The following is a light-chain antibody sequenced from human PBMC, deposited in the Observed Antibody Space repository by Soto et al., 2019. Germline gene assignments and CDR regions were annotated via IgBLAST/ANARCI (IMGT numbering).Light chain of an antibody. CDR1: QGISSY. Sequence: ALRVTPSPSPFSSSTRGKVTLTFRASQGISSYLAWYQQKPGKAPKLLIYAASTLQSGVPSRFSGSGSGTDFTLTISCLQSEDFATYYCQQYYSYPYTFGQGTKVDIK. V-gene: IGKV1-8*01. CDR3: QQYYSYPYT. J-gene: IGKJ2*01. CDR2: AAS.